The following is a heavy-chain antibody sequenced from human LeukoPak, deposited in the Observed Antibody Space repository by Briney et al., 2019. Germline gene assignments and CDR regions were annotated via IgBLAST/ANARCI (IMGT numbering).Heavy chain of an antibody. D-gene: IGHD1-26*01. CDR2: IHSSGYT. CDR1: GGSISGNY. J-gene: IGHJ5*02. V-gene: IGHV4-4*09. CDR3: AQRQGPTSGSYDYFDP. Sequence: SETLSLTCTVSGGSISGNYWSWIRQPPGQGLEWIAYIHSSGYTNYNPYLQRRVTISVDTSKNQFSLKVAPVTAADTAIYYCAQRQGPTSGSYDYFDPWGPGAPVTVSS.